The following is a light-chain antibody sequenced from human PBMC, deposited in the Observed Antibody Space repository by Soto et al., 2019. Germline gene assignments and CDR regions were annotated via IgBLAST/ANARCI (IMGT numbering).Light chain of an antibody. Sequence: QSALTQPRPVSGSPGQSVNTSCTGTSSDVGGYNYVSWYQQPPCIAPKLMIYDVSKRPSGVPDRFSGSKSGNTASLTISGLQAEDEADYYCCSYAGSYTEVFGPGSKVTVL. J-gene: IGLJ1*01. V-gene: IGLV2-11*02. CDR1: SSDVGGYNY. CDR3: CSYAGSYTEV. CDR2: DVS.